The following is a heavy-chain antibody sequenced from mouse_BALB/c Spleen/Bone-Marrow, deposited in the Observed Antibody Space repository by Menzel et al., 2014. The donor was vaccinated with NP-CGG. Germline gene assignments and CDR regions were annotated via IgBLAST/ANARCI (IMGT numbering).Heavy chain of an antibody. Sequence: VQLQQSGAELVKPGAPVKLSCKASGYTFTSYWMNWVKQRPGRGLEWIGRIDPSDSETHYNQKFKDKATLTVDKSFSTAYIQLSSLTSEDSAVYYCARRGYGYGFAYWGQGTLVTVSA. CDR1: GYTFTSYW. J-gene: IGHJ3*01. CDR3: ARRGYGYGFAY. D-gene: IGHD1-2*01. CDR2: IDPSDSET. V-gene: IGHV1-69*02.